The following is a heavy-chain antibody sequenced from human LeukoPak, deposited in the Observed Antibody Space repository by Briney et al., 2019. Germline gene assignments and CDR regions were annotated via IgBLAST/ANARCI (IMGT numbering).Heavy chain of an antibody. CDR1: GFTFTNYN. CDR3: ARVRDAYNDAYDI. Sequence: ASVKVSCKASGFTFTNYNMHWVRQAPGQGLEWMGIINPSGGSTNYAQNFQARVTMTRDTSTSTVYMELSSLRSEDTAVYYCARVRDAYNDAYDIWGQGTMVTVPS. CDR2: INPSGGST. V-gene: IGHV1-46*01. D-gene: IGHD5-24*01. J-gene: IGHJ3*02.